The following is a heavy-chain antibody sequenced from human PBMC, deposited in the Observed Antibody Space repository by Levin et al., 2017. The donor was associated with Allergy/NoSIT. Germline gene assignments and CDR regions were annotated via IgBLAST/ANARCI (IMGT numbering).Heavy chain of an antibody. J-gene: IGHJ6*02. CDR3: ARDNTHFYGMDV. D-gene: IGHD2-2*02. Sequence: PGESLKISCAASAFTFSDYSMNWVRQAPGKGLEWVSFISASSGTIFYSDSVKGRFTISRDNAQNTVYLQMNSLRAEDTALYYCARDNTHFYGMDVWGQGTTVTVSS. CDR1: AFTFSDYS. V-gene: IGHV3-48*01. CDR2: ISASSGTI.